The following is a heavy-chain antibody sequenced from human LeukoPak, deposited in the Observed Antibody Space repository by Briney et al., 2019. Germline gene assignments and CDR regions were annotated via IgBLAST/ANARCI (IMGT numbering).Heavy chain of an antibody. V-gene: IGHV1-46*01. CDR1: GYTFTSYY. J-gene: IGHJ5*02. CDR2: INPSGGST. CDR3: ARDRIESAVAGMGLYNWFDP. Sequence: ASVKVSCKASGYTFTSYYMHWVRQAPGRGLEWMGIINPSGGSTSYAQKFQGRVTMTRDTSTSTVYMELSSLRSEDTAVYYCARDRIESAVAGMGLYNWFDPWGQGTLVTVSS. D-gene: IGHD6-19*01.